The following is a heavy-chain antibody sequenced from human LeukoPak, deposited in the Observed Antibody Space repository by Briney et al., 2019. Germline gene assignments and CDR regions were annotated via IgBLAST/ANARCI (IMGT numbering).Heavy chain of an antibody. CDR1: GDRVSSNSGA. V-gene: IGHV6-1*01. D-gene: IGHD3-22*01. J-gene: IGHJ4*02. CDR3: ARGDYDSSGYYEV. Sequence: KPSQTLSLTCAISGDRVSSNSGAWNWIRQSPSRGLEWLGRTYYRSKWFNDYTLSVKSRITIDSDTSKNQFSLQLRSVTPEDTAVYYCARGDYDSSGYYEVWGQGTLVTVSS. CDR2: TYYRSKWFN.